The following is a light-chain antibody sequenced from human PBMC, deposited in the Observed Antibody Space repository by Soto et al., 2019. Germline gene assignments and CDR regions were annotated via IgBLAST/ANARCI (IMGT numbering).Light chain of an antibody. Sequence: QSVLTQPPSASGTPGQRVTISCSGSSTNIGRNTGNWYQQLPGTAPKLLISSNNQRPSGVPDRFSGSKSGTSASLAISGLQSEDEADYYCSACDDSLNGVVFGGGTKLTVL. CDR2: SNN. CDR1: STNIGRNT. CDR3: SACDDSLNGVV. J-gene: IGLJ2*01. V-gene: IGLV1-44*01.